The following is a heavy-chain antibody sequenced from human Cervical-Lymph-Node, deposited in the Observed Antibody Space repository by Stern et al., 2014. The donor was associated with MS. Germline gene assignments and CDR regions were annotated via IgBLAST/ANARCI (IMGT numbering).Heavy chain of an antibody. Sequence: EAQQPDPGACLEKPGGALKRSFAASALTFSEAWMSLVRQAPGTGLDWVGHFKRENYGGTTEYAAPMKGRLCISADESKNTLYLQMNSLKTEDTAVYYCTTDATYYDSWSGYYTPWGQGTQVTVSS. V-gene: IGHV3-15*01. CDR2: FKRENYGGTT. CDR1: ALTFSEAW. J-gene: IGHJ1*01. D-gene: IGHD3-3*01. CDR3: TTDATYYDSWSGYYTP.